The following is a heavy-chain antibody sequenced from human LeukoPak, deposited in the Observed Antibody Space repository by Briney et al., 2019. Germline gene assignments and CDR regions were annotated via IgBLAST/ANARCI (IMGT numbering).Heavy chain of an antibody. Sequence: GGSLRLSCTASGFTFGDYAMSWFRQAPGKGLEWVGFIRSKAYGGTTEYAASVKGRFTISRDDSKSIAYLQMNSLKTEDTAVYYCTRGPWVDIVATTSPDYWGQGTLVTVSS. CDR2: IRSKAYGGTT. CDR1: GFTFGDYA. D-gene: IGHD5-12*01. J-gene: IGHJ4*02. V-gene: IGHV3-49*03. CDR3: TRGPWVDIVATTSPDY.